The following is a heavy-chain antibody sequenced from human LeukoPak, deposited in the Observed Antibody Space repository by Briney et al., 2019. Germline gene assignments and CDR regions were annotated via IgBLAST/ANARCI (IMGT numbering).Heavy chain of an antibody. J-gene: IGHJ3*02. V-gene: IGHV4-31*03. CDR2: IYYSGST. D-gene: IGHD4-17*01. CDR1: GGSISSGGYY. CDR3: ARDLTTVTGAFDI. Sequence: SETRSLTGTVSGGSISSGGYYWSWIRQHPGKSLEWIGYIYYSGSTFYNPSLKSRVTISVDTSENQFSLKLSSVTAADTAVYYCARDLTTVTGAFDIWGQGTMVTVSS.